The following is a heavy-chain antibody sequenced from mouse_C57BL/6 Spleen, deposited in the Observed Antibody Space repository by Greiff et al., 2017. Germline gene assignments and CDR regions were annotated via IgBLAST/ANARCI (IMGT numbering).Heavy chain of an antibody. CDR3: ARTVYYGSSYDFDY. CDR1: GYTFTSYW. Sequence: QVQLQQPGAELVKPGASVKLSCKASGYTFTSYWMHWVKQRPGQGLEWIGMIQPNSGSTNYNEKFKRKATLTVDKSSSTAYMQLSSLTSEDSAVYYCARTVYYGSSYDFDYWGQGTTLTVSS. J-gene: IGHJ2*01. D-gene: IGHD1-1*01. V-gene: IGHV1-64*01. CDR2: IQPNSGST.